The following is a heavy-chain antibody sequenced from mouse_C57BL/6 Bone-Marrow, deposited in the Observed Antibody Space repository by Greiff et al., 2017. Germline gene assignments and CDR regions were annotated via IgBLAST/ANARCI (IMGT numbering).Heavy chain of an antibody. CDR2: ISSGGSYT. J-gene: IGHJ3*01. D-gene: IGHD1-1*01. CDR1: GFTFSSYG. Sequence: EVKLVESGGDLVKPGGSLKLSCAASGFTFSSYGMSWVRQTPDKRLEWVATISSGGSYTYYPDSVKGRFTLPRDNAKNTLYLQMSRRKSEDTAMYYCARHYYGISPFAYWGQGTLVTVSA. CDR3: ARHYYGISPFAY. V-gene: IGHV5-6*01.